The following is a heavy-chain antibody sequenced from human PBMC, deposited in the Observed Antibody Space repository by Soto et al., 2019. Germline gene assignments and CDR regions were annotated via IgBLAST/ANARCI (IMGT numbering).Heavy chain of an antibody. V-gene: IGHV3-23*01. D-gene: IGHD1-7*01. CDR2: ISGSGGST. J-gene: IGHJ4*02. Sequence: HPGGSLRLSCAASGFTFSSYAMSWVRQAPGKGLEWVSAISGSGGSTYYADSVKGRLTISRDNSKNTLYLQMNSLRAEDTAVYYCAKDSYRVELHGCSDFCGQGILVTVSS. CDR3: AKDSYRVELHGCSDF. CDR1: GFTFSSYA.